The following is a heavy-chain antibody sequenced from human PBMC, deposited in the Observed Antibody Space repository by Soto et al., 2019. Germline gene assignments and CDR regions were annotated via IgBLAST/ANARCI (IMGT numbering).Heavy chain of an antibody. CDR2: ICGGGDNT. D-gene: IGHD3-10*01. V-gene: IGHV3-23*01. CDR1: GFTFNNYA. Sequence: EVQLLESGGGLVQPGGSLRLSCAASGFTFNNYAMTWVRQAPGKGLEWVSAICGGGDNTSYADSVKGRFTVSRDGSKKTLYLHRSRLGAEQTALYYCAKGRGGSVSLTPLLDFGGQGTLVTVSS. CDR3: AKGRGGSVSLTPLLDF. J-gene: IGHJ4*02.